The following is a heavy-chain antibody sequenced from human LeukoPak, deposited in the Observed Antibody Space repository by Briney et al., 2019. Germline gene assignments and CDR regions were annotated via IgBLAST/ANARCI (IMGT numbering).Heavy chain of an antibody. D-gene: IGHD3-22*01. V-gene: IGHV4-38-2*01. CDR2: IYHSGST. CDR1: GYSISSGYY. CDR3: ARIPYYYDSSGYYYVDY. Sequence: SETLSLTCAVSGYSISSGYYWGWIRQPPGKGLEWIGSIYHSGSTYYNPSLKSRVTISVDTSKNQFSLKLSSVTAADTAVYYYARIPYYYDSSGYYYVDYWGQGTLVTVSS. J-gene: IGHJ4*02.